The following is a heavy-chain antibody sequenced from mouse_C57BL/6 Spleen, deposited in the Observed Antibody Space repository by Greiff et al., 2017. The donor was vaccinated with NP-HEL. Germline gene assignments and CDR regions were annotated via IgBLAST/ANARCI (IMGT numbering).Heavy chain of an antibody. CDR2: ISYSGST. CDR3: ARGASYGSSYGSYWYFDV. D-gene: IGHD1-1*01. Sequence: EVQLVESGPGLAKPSQTLSLTCSVTGYSITSDYWNWIRKFPGNKLEYMGYISYSGSTYYNPSLKSRISITRDTSKNQYYLQLNSVTTEDTATYYCARGASYGSSYGSYWYFDVWGTGTTVTVSS. CDR1: GYSITSDY. J-gene: IGHJ1*03. V-gene: IGHV3-8*01.